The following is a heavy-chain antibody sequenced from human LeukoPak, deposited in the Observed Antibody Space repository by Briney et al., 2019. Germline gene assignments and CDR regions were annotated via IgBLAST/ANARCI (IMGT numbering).Heavy chain of an antibody. Sequence: GGSLRLSCAASGFTFSRYWMHWVRQAPGKGLMWVSRISPDGSTTLYADSVKGRFTISRDNAKNTLYLQMNSLGAEDTAVYYCALRYFDRDYWGQGTLVTVSS. D-gene: IGHD3-9*01. J-gene: IGHJ4*02. CDR3: ALRYFDRDY. CDR1: GFTFSRYW. CDR2: ISPDGSTT. V-gene: IGHV3-74*03.